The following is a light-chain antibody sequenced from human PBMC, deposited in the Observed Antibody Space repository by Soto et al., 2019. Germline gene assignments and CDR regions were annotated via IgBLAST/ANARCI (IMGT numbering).Light chain of an antibody. V-gene: IGKV3-20*01. CDR1: QSVSNY. J-gene: IGKJ5*01. Sequence: EIVLTQSPATLSLSPGEGATLSCRASQSVSNYLAWYQQKPGQAPRLLIYDTSIRATGVPARFSGSRSGADFTLTISRLEPEDFAVYYCQQYGSSPITFGQGTRLEIK. CDR3: QQYGSSPIT. CDR2: DTS.